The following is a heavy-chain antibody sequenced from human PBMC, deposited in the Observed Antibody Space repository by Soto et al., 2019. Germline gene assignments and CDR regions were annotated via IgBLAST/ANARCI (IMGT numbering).Heavy chain of an antibody. CDR1: GFTFSSYA. D-gene: IGHD6-6*01. J-gene: IGHJ4*02. Sequence: GGSLRLSCAASGFTFSSYAMSWVRQAPGKGLEWVSAISGSGGSTYYAESVKGRFTISRDNSKNTRYLQMNGLRAEDTAVYYCAKEPSSSPVWWFDYWGQGTLVTVSS. CDR2: ISGSGGST. CDR3: AKEPSSSPVWWFDY. V-gene: IGHV3-23*01.